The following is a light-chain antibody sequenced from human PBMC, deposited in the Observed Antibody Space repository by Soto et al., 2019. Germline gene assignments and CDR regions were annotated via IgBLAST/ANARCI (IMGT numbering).Light chain of an antibody. CDR1: SSDVGGYNY. Sequence: QSALTQPASVSGSPGQSITISCTGTSSDVGGYNYVSWYQQHPGKAPKLMIYDVSNRPSGVSNRFSGSKSGNTASLTISGLQAEDEADYSGSSYTSSSTLYVVFGGGTKVTVL. V-gene: IGLV2-14*01. J-gene: IGLJ2*01. CDR2: DVS. CDR3: SSYTSSSTLYVV.